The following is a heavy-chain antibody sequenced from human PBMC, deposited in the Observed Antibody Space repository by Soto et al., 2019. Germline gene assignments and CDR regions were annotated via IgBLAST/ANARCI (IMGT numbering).Heavy chain of an antibody. CDR2: ISGSGGST. V-gene: IGHV3-23*01. CDR3: AKAYDILTGYNKPVYYFDY. J-gene: IGHJ4*01. CDR1: GFTFSSYA. D-gene: IGHD3-9*01. Sequence: GGSLRLSCAASGFTFSSYAMSWVRQAPGKGLEWVSAISGSGGSTYYADSVKGRFTISRDNSKNTLYLQMNSLRAEDTAVYYCAKAYDILTGYNKPVYYFDYWGHGTLVTVSS.